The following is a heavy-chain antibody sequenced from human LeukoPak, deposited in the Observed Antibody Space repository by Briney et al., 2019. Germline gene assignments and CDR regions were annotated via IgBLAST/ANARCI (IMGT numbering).Heavy chain of an antibody. D-gene: IGHD6-13*01. CDR2: ISSRSDYI. V-gene: IGHV3-21*04. J-gene: IGHJ4*02. Sequence: GGSLRLSCAASGFSFSYYSMFWVRQAPGGGLEWVSCISSRSDYIYYADSVKGRFTISRDNSKNTLYLQMNSLRAEDTAVYYCARDSVGSSSWYPYFDYWGQGTLVTVSS. CDR1: GFSFSYYS. CDR3: ARDSVGSSSWYPYFDY.